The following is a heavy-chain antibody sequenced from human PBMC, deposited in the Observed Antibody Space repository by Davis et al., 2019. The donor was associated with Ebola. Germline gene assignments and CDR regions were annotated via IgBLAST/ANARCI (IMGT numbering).Heavy chain of an antibody. CDR3: ARGENSGYDPFDY. CDR2: IYPGDSDT. J-gene: IGHJ4*02. V-gene: IGHV5-51*01. Sequence: KVSCKGSGYSFTSYWIGWVRQMPGKGLEWMGIIYPGDSDTRYSPSFQGQVTISADKSISTAYLQWSSLKASDTAMYYCARGENSGYDPFDYWGQGTLVTVSS. D-gene: IGHD5-12*01. CDR1: GYSFTSYW.